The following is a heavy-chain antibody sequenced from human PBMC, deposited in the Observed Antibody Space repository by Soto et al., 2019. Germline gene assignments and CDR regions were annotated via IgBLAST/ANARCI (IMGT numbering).Heavy chain of an antibody. Sequence: SETLSLTCTVSGGSISSGGYYWSWIRQHPGKGLEWIGYIYYSGSTYYNPSLKSRVTISVDTSKNQISLKLSSVTAADTAVYYFAREGQRYYYGSGTFDYWGQGTLVTVSS. V-gene: IGHV4-31*03. CDR3: AREGQRYYYGSGTFDY. D-gene: IGHD3-10*01. CDR2: IYYSGST. CDR1: GGSISSGGYY. J-gene: IGHJ4*02.